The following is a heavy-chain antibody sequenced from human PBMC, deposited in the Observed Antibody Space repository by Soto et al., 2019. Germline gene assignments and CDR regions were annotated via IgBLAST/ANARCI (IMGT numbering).Heavy chain of an antibody. CDR1: GFTFSGYA. CDR3: ASRGTGYKSAFDI. D-gene: IGHD5-12*01. Sequence: QVQLVESGGGVVQPGTSLRLSCAASGFTFSGYAMHWVRQAPGKGLEWVAVISYDGTNKYYADSVKGRFTISRDNSKNTLYLQMNSLRAEDTSVYYCASRGTGYKSAFDIWGQGTMVTVSS. CDR2: ISYDGTNK. J-gene: IGHJ3*02. V-gene: IGHV3-30-3*01.